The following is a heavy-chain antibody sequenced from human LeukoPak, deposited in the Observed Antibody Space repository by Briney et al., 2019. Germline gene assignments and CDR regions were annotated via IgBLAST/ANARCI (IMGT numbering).Heavy chain of an antibody. J-gene: IGHJ6*03. D-gene: IGHD2-2*01. V-gene: IGHV1-69*05. CDR1: GGTFSSYA. Sequence: ASVKVSCKASGGTFSSYAISWMRQAPGQGLEWMGGIIPIFGTANYAQKFQGRVTITTDESTSTAYMELSSLRSEDTAVYYCARVVPAANYYYYYMDVWGKGTTVTVSS. CDR3: ARVVPAANYYYYYMDV. CDR2: IIPIFGTA.